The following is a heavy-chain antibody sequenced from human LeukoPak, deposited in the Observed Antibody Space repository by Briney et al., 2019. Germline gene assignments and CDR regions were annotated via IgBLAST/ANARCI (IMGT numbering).Heavy chain of an antibody. J-gene: IGHJ3*02. Sequence: GGSLRLSCAASGFTFSSYWMSWVRQAPGKGLEWVANIKQDGSEKYYVDSVKGRFTISRDNAKNSLYLQMNSLRAEDTAVYYCARDPQYYYGSGSYAFDIWGQGTTVTVSS. D-gene: IGHD3-10*01. V-gene: IGHV3-7*01. CDR2: IKQDGSEK. CDR1: GFTFSSYW. CDR3: ARDPQYYYGSGSYAFDI.